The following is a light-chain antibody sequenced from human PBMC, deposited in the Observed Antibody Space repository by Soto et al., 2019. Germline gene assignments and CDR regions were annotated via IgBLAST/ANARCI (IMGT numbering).Light chain of an antibody. CDR1: SSDVGGYNY. CDR2: EVS. Sequence: QSALARTPSSSGSPGQSVTISCTGSSSDVGGYNYVSWYQQHPGKAPKLMIYEVSKRPSGVPDRFSGSKSGNTASLTVSGLQAEDEADYYCNSYAGRNNVFGTGTKVTVL. CDR3: NSYAGRNNV. J-gene: IGLJ1*01. V-gene: IGLV2-8*01.